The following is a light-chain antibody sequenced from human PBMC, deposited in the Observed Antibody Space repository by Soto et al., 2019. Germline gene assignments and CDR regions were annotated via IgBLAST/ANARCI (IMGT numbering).Light chain of an antibody. J-gene: IGLJ1*01. CDR2: DVS. Sequence: QPVLTQPASGSGSPGQSSTISCTGTSSDVGNSDYVSWYQQHPGKVPKLMIYDVSNRPSGVSNRFSGSKSGNTASLTISGLQAEDEADYYCISFTTRATYVFGTGTKVTVL. CDR1: SSDVGNSDY. V-gene: IGLV2-14*01. CDR3: ISFTTRATYV.